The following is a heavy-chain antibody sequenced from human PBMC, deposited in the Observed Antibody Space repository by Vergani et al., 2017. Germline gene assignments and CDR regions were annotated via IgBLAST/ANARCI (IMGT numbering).Heavy chain of an antibody. CDR3: ARDLKGMAAFDP. D-gene: IGHD6-13*01. V-gene: IGHV1-69*08. Sequence: QVQLVQSGAEVKKPGSSVKVSCKASGGPFSSYTISWVRPAPGQGLEWMGRIIPILGIANYAQKFQGRVTITADKSTSTAYMELSSLRSEDTAVYYCARDLKGMAAFDPGGQGTLVTVSS. CDR2: IIPILGIA. CDR1: GGPFSSYT. J-gene: IGHJ5*02.